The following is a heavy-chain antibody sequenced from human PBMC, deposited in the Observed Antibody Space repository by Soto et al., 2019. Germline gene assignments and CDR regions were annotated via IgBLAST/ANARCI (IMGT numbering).Heavy chain of an antibody. Sequence: QVQLVQSGAEVKKPGSSVKVSCKASGGTFSSYAISWVRQAPGQGLEWMGGIIPIFGTANYAQKFQGRVTITADESTSTAYMELRSLRSEDTAVYYCASRVAGIPKDAFDIWGQGTMVTVSS. V-gene: IGHV1-69*01. D-gene: IGHD6-19*01. J-gene: IGHJ3*02. CDR3: ASRVAGIPKDAFDI. CDR1: GGTFSSYA. CDR2: IIPIFGTA.